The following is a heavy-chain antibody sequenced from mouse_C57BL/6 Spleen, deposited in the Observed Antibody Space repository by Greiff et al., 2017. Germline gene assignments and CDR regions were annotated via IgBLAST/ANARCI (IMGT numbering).Heavy chain of an antibody. Sequence: QVQLKQPGAELVKPGASVKMSCKASGYTFTSYWITWVKQRPGQGLEWIGDIYPGSGSTNYNEKFKSKATLTVDTSSSTAYMQLSSLTSEDSAVYYCARRTVEKGNFDYWGQGTTLTVSS. D-gene: IGHD1-1*01. CDR2: IYPGSGST. CDR3: ARRTVEKGNFDY. CDR1: GYTFTSYW. J-gene: IGHJ2*01. V-gene: IGHV1-55*01.